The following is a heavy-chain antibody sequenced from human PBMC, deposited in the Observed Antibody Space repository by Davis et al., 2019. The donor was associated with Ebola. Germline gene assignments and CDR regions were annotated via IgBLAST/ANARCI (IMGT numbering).Heavy chain of an antibody. D-gene: IGHD2-8*01. V-gene: IGHV3-15*01. CDR1: GFTLSNAW. CDR2: IKRKTEGVTT. J-gene: IGHJ6*02. CDR3: ARDLSYAIGSSYYGMDV. Sequence: GESLKISCAVSGFTLSNAWMNWVRQAPGKGLEWAGHIKRKTEGVTTDYAAPVNGRFTISRDNSKNTLYLQMNSLRAEDTAVYYFARDLSYAIGSSYYGMDVWGQGTTVTVSS.